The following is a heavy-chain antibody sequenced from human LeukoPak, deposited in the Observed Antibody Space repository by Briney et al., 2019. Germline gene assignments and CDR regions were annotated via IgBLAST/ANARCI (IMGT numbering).Heavy chain of an antibody. CDR3: AKEVVVVITTPTEAGFDY. CDR2: ISGSGGST. Sequence: GSLRLSCAASGFTVSSNYMSWVRQAPGKGLEWVSAISGSGGSTYYADSVKGRFTISRDNSKNTLYLQMNSLRAEDTAVYYCAKEVVVVITTPTEAGFDYWGQGTLVTVSS. J-gene: IGHJ4*02. D-gene: IGHD3-22*01. CDR1: GFTVSSNY. V-gene: IGHV3-23*01.